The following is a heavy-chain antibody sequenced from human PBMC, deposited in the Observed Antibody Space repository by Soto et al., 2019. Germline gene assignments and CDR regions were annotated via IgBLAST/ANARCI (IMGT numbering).Heavy chain of an antibody. D-gene: IGHD4-17*01. CDR2: IIPILGIA. CDR1: GGTFSSYT. CDR3: ARDSLYGDYRGLDDAFDI. J-gene: IGHJ3*02. Sequence: ASVKVSCKASGGTFSSYTISWVRQAPGQGLEWMGRIIPILGIANYAQKFQGRVTITADKSTSTAYMELSSLRSEDTAVYYCARDSLYGDYRGLDDAFDIWGQGTMVTVSS. V-gene: IGHV1-69*04.